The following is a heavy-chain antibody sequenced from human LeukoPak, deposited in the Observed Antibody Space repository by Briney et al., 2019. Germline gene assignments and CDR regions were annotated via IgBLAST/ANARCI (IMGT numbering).Heavy chain of an antibody. Sequence: PSETLSLTCTVSGGSISSGGYYWSWIRQHPGKGLEWIGYIHYSGSTYYNPSLKSRVTISVDTSKNQFSLKLSSVTAADTAVYYCARVEGLNSVGAFDIWGQGTMVTVSS. CDR3: ARVEGLNSVGAFDI. V-gene: IGHV4-31*03. J-gene: IGHJ3*02. CDR1: GGSISSGGYY. CDR2: IHYSGST. D-gene: IGHD1-1*01.